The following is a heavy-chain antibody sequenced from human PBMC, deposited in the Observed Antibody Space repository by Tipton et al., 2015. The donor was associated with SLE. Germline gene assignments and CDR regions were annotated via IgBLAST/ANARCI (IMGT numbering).Heavy chain of an antibody. Sequence: TLSLTCTVSGGSISSTTSYWGWTRQSPGKGLEWIGSSYHSGSTYYNPSPQSRVTISVDASKGQFSLKLSSVTAADTAVYYCARFLIIYDFWGGYNNHDGFDIWGQGTMVTVSS. J-gene: IGHJ3*02. CDR2: SYHSGST. CDR3: ARFLIIYDFWGGYNNHDGFDI. D-gene: IGHD3-3*01. CDR1: GGSISSTTSY. V-gene: IGHV4-39*01.